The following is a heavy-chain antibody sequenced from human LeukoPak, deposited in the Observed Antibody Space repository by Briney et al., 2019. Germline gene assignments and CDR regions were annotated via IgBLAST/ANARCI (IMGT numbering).Heavy chain of an antibody. V-gene: IGHV3-21*01. CDR2: ISGSSSYI. J-gene: IGHJ4*02. D-gene: IGHD4-17*01. Sequence: GGSLRLSCAASGFTFSSYNMNWVRQAPGKGLEWVSSISGSSSYIYYADSVKGRFTISRDNAENSLYLQMNSLRAEDTAVYYCARGRTHDYGVDYFDYWGQGTLVTVSS. CDR3: ARGRTHDYGVDYFDY. CDR1: GFTFSSYN.